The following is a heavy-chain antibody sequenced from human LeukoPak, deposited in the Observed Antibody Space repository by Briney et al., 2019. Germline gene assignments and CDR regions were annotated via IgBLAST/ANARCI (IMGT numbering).Heavy chain of an antibody. CDR3: ARSVCGGSCYWDY. Sequence: ASVTVSCKASGYTFTGYYMHWVRQAPGQGLEWMGWINPNSGGTNYAQKFQGRVTMTRDTSISTAYMELSRLRSDDTAVYYCARSVCGGSCYWDYWGQGTLVTVSS. J-gene: IGHJ4*02. D-gene: IGHD2-15*01. V-gene: IGHV1-2*02. CDR2: INPNSGGT. CDR1: GYTFTGYY.